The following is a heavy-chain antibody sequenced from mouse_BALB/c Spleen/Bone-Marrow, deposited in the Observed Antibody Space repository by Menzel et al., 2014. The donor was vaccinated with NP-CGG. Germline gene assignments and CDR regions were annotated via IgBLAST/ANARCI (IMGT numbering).Heavy chain of an antibody. J-gene: IGHJ4*01. V-gene: IGHV1-14*01. CDR1: GYRFTSYV. CDR2: INPYNDGT. Sequence: VQLKQSGPELVKPGASVTMSCKASGYRFTSYVMHWVKQKPGQGLEWIGYINPYNDGTKYNEKFKGKATLTSDKSSSTAYLELSSLTSADSAVYYCGRGGYYDYDEGAMDYGGQGTSGTVSS. D-gene: IGHD2-4*01. CDR3: GRGGYYDYDEGAMDY.